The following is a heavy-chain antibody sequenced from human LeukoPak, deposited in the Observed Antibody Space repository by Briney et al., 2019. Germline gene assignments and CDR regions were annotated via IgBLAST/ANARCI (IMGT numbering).Heavy chain of an antibody. V-gene: IGHV4-4*07. D-gene: IGHD3-10*01. CDR3: AKSNGYGLVDI. Sequence: SETLSLTCTVSGGSISSYYWSWIRQPAGKGLEWIGRIYNSGSTTYNPSLKSRVTMSVDTSKNQFSLKLTSVTAADTAVYYCAKSNGYGLVDIWGQGTMVTVSS. J-gene: IGHJ3*02. CDR1: GGSISSYY. CDR2: IYNSGST.